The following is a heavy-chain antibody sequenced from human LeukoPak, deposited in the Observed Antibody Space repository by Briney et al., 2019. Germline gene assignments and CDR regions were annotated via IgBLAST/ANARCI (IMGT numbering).Heavy chain of an antibody. J-gene: IGHJ6*03. Sequence: ASVKVSCKASGYTFTGYYTHWVRQAPGQGLEWMGWINPNSGGTNYAQKFQGRFTMTRDTSISTAYMELSRLRSDDTAVYYCAREGGYCSSTSCYTRHYYYMDVWGKGTTVTVSS. D-gene: IGHD2-2*02. CDR2: INPNSGGT. V-gene: IGHV1-2*02. CDR1: GYTFTGYY. CDR3: AREGGYCSSTSCYTRHYYYMDV.